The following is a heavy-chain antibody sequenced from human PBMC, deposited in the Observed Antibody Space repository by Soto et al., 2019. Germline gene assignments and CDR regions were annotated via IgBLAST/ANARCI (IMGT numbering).Heavy chain of an antibody. CDR1: GGSISSYY. CDR3: ASLDILTGTVYSYYYMDV. J-gene: IGHJ6*03. CDR2: IYYSGST. D-gene: IGHD3-9*01. V-gene: IGHV4-59*01. Sequence: SETLSLTCTVSGGSISSYYWSWIRQPPGKGLEWIGYIYYSGSTNYNPSLKSRVTISVDTSKNQFSLKLSSVTAADTAVYYCASLDILTGTVYSYYYMDVWGKGTTVTVSS.